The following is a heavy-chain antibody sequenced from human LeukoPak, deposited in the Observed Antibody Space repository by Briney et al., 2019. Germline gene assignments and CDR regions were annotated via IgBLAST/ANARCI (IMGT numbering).Heavy chain of an antibody. CDR3: ARAVTMVVTPIGY. D-gene: IGHD4-23*01. Sequence: GGSLRLSCAASGFTFSSYAMSWVRQAPGKGLEWVSSISGGGGSTYYADSVKGRFTISRDNSKNTLYLQMNSLRAEDTAVYYCARAVTMVVTPIGYWGQGTLVTVSS. J-gene: IGHJ4*02. CDR1: GFTFSSYA. V-gene: IGHV3-23*01. CDR2: ISGGGGST.